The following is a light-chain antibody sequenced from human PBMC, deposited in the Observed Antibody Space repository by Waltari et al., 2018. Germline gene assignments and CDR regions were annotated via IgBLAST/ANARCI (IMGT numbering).Light chain of an antibody. V-gene: IGKV3-15*01. CDR3: QQYNRWRPELT. CDR1: QSVTSN. J-gene: IGKJ4*01. CDR2: EGS. Sequence: IVFTQSPATLSVSPWERATHSRCASQSVTSNLARYRQKPGQAPSFLIYEGSTRATGVPVRLSSGGSGTEFTLTISSLQSEDFAVYYCQQYNRWRPELTFGRGTKVEIK.